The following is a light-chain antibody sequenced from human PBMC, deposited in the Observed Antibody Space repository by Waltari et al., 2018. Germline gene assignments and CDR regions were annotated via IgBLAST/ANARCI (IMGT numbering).Light chain of an antibody. Sequence: HSALTQPPSASGSPGQSVTISCTGTSSAVGGYDYVPWYQQHPGKAPKLIISEVTKRPSGVPDRFSGSKSGNTASLTVSGLQADDEADYYCSSFAGSNNYVFGTGTKVTVL. J-gene: IGLJ1*01. CDR2: EVT. CDR1: SSAVGGYDY. V-gene: IGLV2-8*01. CDR3: SSFAGSNNYV.